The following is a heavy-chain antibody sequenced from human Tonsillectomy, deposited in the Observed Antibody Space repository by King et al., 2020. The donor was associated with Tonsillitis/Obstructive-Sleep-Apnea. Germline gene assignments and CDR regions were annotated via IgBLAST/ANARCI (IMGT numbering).Heavy chain of an antibody. CDR1: GFTFTSYV. CDR3: AKTTYRGTYYDY. J-gene: IGHJ4*02. V-gene: IGHV3-23*01. CDR2: ISGSGRTT. Sequence: VPLLESGGGLVQPGGSLRLSCAASGFTFTSYVMSWVRPAPGTGLEWVSGISGSGRTTYYTDSVKGRFTISRDNSKNTLYLQMNSLRADDTAVYYCAKTTYRGTYYDYWGQGTLVTVSS. D-gene: IGHD1-26*01.